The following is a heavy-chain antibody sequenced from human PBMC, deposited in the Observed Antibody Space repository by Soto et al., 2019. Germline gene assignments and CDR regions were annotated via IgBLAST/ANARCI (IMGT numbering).Heavy chain of an antibody. V-gene: IGHV4-38-2*01. J-gene: IGHJ4*02. CDR1: GYSLTSGYY. D-gene: IGHD6-19*01. CDR3: ARARIVVAGTIVDY. CDR2: IYHSGDT. Sequence: SETLSLTCAVSGYSLTSGYYCGWIRQPPGKGLEWIGSIYHSGDTYYNPSLKSRVTISVDTSKNHFSLKLTSVTAADTAVYYCARARIVVAGTIVDYWGRGTMVTVYS.